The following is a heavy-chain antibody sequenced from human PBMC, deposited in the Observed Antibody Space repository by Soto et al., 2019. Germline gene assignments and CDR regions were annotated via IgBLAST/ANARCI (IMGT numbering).Heavy chain of an antibody. CDR2: ISWDGGST. V-gene: IGHV3-43D*04. J-gene: IGHJ6*02. CDR3: AKDHYPSFGAVNHYGMDV. CDR1: GFTFDDYA. D-gene: IGHD3-3*01. Sequence: GGSLRLSCAASGFTFDDYAMHWVRQAPGKGLEWVSLISWDGGSTYYADSVKGRFTISRDNSKNSLYLQMNSLRAEDTALYYCAKDHYPSFGAVNHYGMDVWGQGTTVTVSS.